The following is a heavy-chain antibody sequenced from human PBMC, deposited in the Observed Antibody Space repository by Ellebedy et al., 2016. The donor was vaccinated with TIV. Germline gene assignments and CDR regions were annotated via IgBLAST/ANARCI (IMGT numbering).Heavy chain of an antibody. D-gene: IGHD6-19*01. Sequence: SETLSLTCTVSGYSISSGYYWGWIRQPPGKGLEWIGSIYHSGSTYYNPSLKSRVTISVDTSKNQFSLKLSSVTAADTAVYYCARDAGAVAFDYWGQGTLVTVSS. CDR3: ARDAGAVAFDY. J-gene: IGHJ4*02. CDR1: GYSISSGYY. CDR2: IYHSGST. V-gene: IGHV4-38-2*02.